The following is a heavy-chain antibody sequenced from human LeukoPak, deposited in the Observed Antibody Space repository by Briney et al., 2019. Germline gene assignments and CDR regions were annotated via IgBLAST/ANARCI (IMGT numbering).Heavy chain of an antibody. CDR2: ISPNTGGT. Sequence: ASVKVSCKASGYTFTDHNIHWVRQAPGQGLEWMGWISPNTGGTNYAQKFQGRVTMTRDTSISTAYMELSSLRSDDTAVYYCARVVPLTYSTSSWFDPWGQGTLVTVSS. D-gene: IGHD6-6*01. CDR3: ARVVPLTYSTSSWFDP. V-gene: IGHV1-2*02. J-gene: IGHJ5*02. CDR1: GYTFTDHN.